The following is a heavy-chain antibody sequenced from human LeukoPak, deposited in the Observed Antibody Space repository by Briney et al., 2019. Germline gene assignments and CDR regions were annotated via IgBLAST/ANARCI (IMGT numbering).Heavy chain of an antibody. V-gene: IGHV3-30-3*02. CDR1: GFTFSSYA. J-gene: IGHJ5*02. CDR3: AKSGIAYCGGDCYSDMYNWFDP. D-gene: IGHD2-21*02. Sequence: GRSLRLSCAASGFTFSSYAMHWVRQAPGKGLEWVAVISYDGSNKYYADSVKGRFTISRDNSKNTLYLQMNSLRAEDTAVYYCAKSGIAYCGGDCYSDMYNWFDPWGQGTLVTVSS. CDR2: ISYDGSNK.